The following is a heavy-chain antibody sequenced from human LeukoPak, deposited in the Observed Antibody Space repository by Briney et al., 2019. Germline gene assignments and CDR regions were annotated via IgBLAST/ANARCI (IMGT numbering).Heavy chain of an antibody. Sequence: PSETLSLTCTVSGGSISSGGYYWSWIRQPPGKGLEWIGYIYHSGSTYYNPSLKSRVTISVGRSKHQFSLKLSSVTAADTAVDSCASATPLVRGVILSGYWGQGTLVTVSS. CDR3: ASATPLVRGVILSGY. V-gene: IGHV4-30-2*01. CDR2: IYHSGST. D-gene: IGHD3-10*01. J-gene: IGHJ1*01. CDR1: GGSISSGGYY.